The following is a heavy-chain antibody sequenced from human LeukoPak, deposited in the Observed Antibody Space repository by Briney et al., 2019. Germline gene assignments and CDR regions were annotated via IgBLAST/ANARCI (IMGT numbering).Heavy chain of an antibody. Sequence: PGGSLRLSCAASGFTVSSNYMSWVLQAPGKGLEWVSVIYSGGSTYYADSVKGRFTISRDNSKNTLYLQMNSLRAEDTAVYYCARVAAGIAAAGTAYFDYWGQGTLVTVSS. CDR1: GFTVSSNY. CDR2: IYSGGST. J-gene: IGHJ4*02. CDR3: ARVAAGIAAAGTAYFDY. V-gene: IGHV3-66*01. D-gene: IGHD6-13*01.